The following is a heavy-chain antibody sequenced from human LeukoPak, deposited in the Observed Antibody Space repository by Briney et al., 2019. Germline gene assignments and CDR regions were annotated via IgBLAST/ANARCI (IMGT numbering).Heavy chain of an antibody. CDR3: ARDRYKWEYYFDY. V-gene: IGHV3-30*03. J-gene: IGHJ4*02. CDR2: ISYDGSNK. Sequence: GGSLRLSCAASGFTFSSYGMHWVRQAPGKGLEWVAVISYDGSNKYYADSVKGRFTISRDNSKNTLYLQMNSLRAEDTAVYYCARDRYKWEYYFDYWGQGTLVTVSS. D-gene: IGHD1-1*01. CDR1: GFTFSSYG.